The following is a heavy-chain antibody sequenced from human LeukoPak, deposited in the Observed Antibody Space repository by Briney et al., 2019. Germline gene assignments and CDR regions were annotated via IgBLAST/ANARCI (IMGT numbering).Heavy chain of an antibody. V-gene: IGHV3-11*01. CDR3: ARVLGYSTGYYYFDH. J-gene: IGHJ4*02. CDR1: GFSFSDYY. CDR2: ISADATTM. D-gene: IGHD6-19*01. Sequence: GGSLRLSCAASGFSFSDYYMSWLRQAPGKGLEWISYISADATTMYYGDSVKGRFIISRDNAKNSLHLQMNSLRVDDTAVYYCARVLGYSTGYYYFDHWGQGALVTVSS.